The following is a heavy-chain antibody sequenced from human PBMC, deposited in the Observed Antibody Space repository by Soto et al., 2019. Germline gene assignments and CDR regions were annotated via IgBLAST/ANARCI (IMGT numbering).Heavy chain of an antibody. CDR1: GGSIIGGGYS. J-gene: IGHJ4*02. V-gene: IGHV4-30-2*01. Sequence: NPSETLSLTCAVSGGSIIGGGYSWSWIRQPPGKGLEWIGYIYHSGSTYYNPSLKSRVTISVDRSKNQFSLKLSSVTAADTAVYYCARSAEMVYAFDYWGQGTLVTVSS. D-gene: IGHD2-8*01. CDR2: IYHSGST. CDR3: ARSAEMVYAFDY.